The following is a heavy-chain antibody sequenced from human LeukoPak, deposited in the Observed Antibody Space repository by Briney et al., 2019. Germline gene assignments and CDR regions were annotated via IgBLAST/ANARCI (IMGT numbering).Heavy chain of an antibody. CDR2: IYSGGST. Sequence: PGGSLRLSCAASGFTVSSNYMSWVRQAPGKGLEWVSVIYSGGSTYYADSVKGRFTISRHNSKNTLYLQMNSLRAEDTAVYYCAKDKARYNWNDEGYYYYGMDVWGQGTTVTVSS. D-gene: IGHD1-1*01. J-gene: IGHJ6*02. CDR1: GFTVSSNY. V-gene: IGHV3-53*04. CDR3: AKDKARYNWNDEGYYYYGMDV.